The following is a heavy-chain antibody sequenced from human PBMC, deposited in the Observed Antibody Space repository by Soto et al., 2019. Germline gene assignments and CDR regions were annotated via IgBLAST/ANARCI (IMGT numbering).Heavy chain of an antibody. J-gene: IGHJ3*02. CDR3: ARGGITMIVVVIRDDAFDI. CDR1: GYTFTSYD. D-gene: IGHD3-22*01. CDR2: MNPNSGNT. V-gene: IGHV1-8*01. Sequence: QVQLVQSGAEVKKPGASVKVSCKASGYTFTSYDINWVRQATGQGLEWMGWMNPNSGNTGYAQKFQGRVTMTRNTAISTAYRALSSLRSEDTAVYYCARGGITMIVVVIRDDAFDIWGQGTMVTVS.